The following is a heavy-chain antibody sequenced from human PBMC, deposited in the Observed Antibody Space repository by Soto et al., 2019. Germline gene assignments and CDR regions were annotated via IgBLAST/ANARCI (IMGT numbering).Heavy chain of an antibody. J-gene: IGHJ3*02. Sequence: GGSLRLSCAASGVTVSSNYMSWGRQAPGKGLEWVSVIYSRGSTYHADSVKGRFTISRNNSKNTMYLQMKSLRTEDTAVDYCAGEKRDLRGAVDYCDAFDIWGEGQMVTVS. D-gene: IGHD3-10*01. CDR3: AGEKRDLRGAVDYCDAFDI. V-gene: IGHV3-53*04. CDR1: GVTVSSNY. CDR2: IYSRGST.